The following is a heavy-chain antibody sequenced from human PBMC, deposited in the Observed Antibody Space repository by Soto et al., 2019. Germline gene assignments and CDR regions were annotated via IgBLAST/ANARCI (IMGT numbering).Heavy chain of an antibody. V-gene: IGHV4-39*01. J-gene: IGHJ6*03. Sequence: QLQLQESGPGLVKPSETLSLTCTVSGGSISSSSYYWGWIRQPPGKGLEWIGSIYYSGSTYYNPSLKSRVTISVDTSKNQFSLKLSSVTAADTAVYYCARGNQLPDYYYYYMDVWGKGTTVTVSS. CDR1: GGSISSSSYY. D-gene: IGHD2-2*01. CDR3: ARGNQLPDYYYYYMDV. CDR2: IYYSGST.